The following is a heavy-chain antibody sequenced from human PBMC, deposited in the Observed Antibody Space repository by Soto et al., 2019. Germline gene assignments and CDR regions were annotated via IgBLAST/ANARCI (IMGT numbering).Heavy chain of an antibody. CDR3: ARGQVVRGRWDYSYGMDV. D-gene: IGHD3-10*01. CDR1: GYTFTSYD. J-gene: IGHJ6*02. Sequence: QVQLVQSGAEVKKPGASVKVSCKASGYTFTSYDINWVRQATGQGLEWMGWMNPNSGNTGYAQKFQGRVTMTRNTSISTAYMELSSRRSEDTAVYYCARGQVVRGRWDYSYGMDVWGQGTTVTVSS. CDR2: MNPNSGNT. V-gene: IGHV1-8*01.